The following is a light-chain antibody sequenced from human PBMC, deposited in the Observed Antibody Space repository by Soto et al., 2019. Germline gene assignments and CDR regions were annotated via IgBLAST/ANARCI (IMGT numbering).Light chain of an antibody. V-gene: IGKV1-6*01. Sequence: AIQMTQSPSSLSAFVGDRVTLSCRASQAIGNYLGWYQQKPGKAPKLLIYGASSLESGVPSRFSGSGSGTDFTLTISSLQPEDFATYYCLQDNSYPWTFGQGTKVEV. J-gene: IGKJ1*01. CDR1: QAIGNY. CDR2: GAS. CDR3: LQDNSYPWT.